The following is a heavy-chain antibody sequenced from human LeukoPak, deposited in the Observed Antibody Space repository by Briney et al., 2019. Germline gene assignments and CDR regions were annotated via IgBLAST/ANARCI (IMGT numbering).Heavy chain of an antibody. V-gene: IGHV4-34*01. D-gene: IGHD6-13*01. CDR3: ARERPTGAAAGNDYFDY. J-gene: IGHJ4*02. Sequence: SETLSLTCAVYGGSFSGYYWSWIRQPLGKGLEWIGEINHSGSTKYNPSLKSRVTISVDTSKNQFSLKLSSVTAADTAVYYCARERPTGAAAGNDYFDYWGQGTLVTVSS. CDR1: GGSFSGYY. CDR2: INHSGST.